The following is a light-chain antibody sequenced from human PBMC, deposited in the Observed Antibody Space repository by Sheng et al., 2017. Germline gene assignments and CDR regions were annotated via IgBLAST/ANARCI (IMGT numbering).Light chain of an antibody. V-gene: IGKV1-5*03. J-gene: IGKJ3*01. CDR1: QSISSW. CDR2: KAS. Sequence: DIQMTQSPSTLSASVGDRVTITCRASQSISSWLAWYQQKPGKAPKLLIYKASSLESGVPSRFSGSGSGTEFTLTISSLQPDDFATYYCQRYNSYSFTFGPGTESGYQT. CDR3: QRYNSYSFT.